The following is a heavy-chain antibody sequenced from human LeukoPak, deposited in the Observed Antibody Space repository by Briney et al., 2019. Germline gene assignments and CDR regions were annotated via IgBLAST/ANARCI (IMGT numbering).Heavy chain of an antibody. Sequence: GRSLRLSCAASGFTFSSYGMHWVRQAPGKGLEWVAVIWYDGSNKYYADSVKGRFAISRDNSKNTLYLQMNSLRAEDTAVYYCAKGGRYFDWSTGDYWGQGTLVTVSS. J-gene: IGHJ4*02. CDR2: IWYDGSNK. D-gene: IGHD3-9*01. CDR3: AKGGRYFDWSTGDY. CDR1: GFTFSSYG. V-gene: IGHV3-33*06.